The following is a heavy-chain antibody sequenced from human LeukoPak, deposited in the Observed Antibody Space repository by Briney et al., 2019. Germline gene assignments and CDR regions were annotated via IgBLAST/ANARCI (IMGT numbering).Heavy chain of an antibody. CDR2: ISWDGGST. CDR1: GFTFDDYA. Sequence: PGGSLRLSCAASGFTFDDYAMHWVRQGPGKGLEWVSLISWDGGSTYYADSVKSRFTISRDNSKNSLYLQMNSLRGEDTALYYCAKAAVAGTDSFDFWGQGILVTVSS. J-gene: IGHJ4*02. CDR3: AKAAVAGTDSFDF. D-gene: IGHD6-19*01. V-gene: IGHV3-43D*03.